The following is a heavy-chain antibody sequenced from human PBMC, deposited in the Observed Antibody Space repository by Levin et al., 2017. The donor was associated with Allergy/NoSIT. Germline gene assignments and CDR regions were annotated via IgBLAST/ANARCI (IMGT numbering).Heavy chain of an antibody. V-gene: IGHV3-9*01. J-gene: IGHJ4*02. CDR1: GFTFDDYA. CDR2: ISWNSGSI. CDR3: AKEGVDTAMVKGEGGYFDY. D-gene: IGHD5-18*01. Sequence: GGSLRLSCAASGFTFDDYAMHWVRQAPGKGLEWVSGISWNSGSIGYADSVKGRFTISRDNAKNSLYLQMNSLRAEDTALYYCAKEGVDTAMVKGEGGYFDYWGQGTLVTVSS.